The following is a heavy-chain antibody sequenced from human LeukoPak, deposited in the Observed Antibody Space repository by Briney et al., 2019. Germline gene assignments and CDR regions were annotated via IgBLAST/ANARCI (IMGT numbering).Heavy chain of an antibody. D-gene: IGHD4-17*01. CDR1: GFTFSSYR. Sequence: GGSLGLSCAASGFTFSSYRMNWVRQAPGKGLEWVSGIIWNSGSIGYADSVKGRFTISRDNAKSSLYLQMNSLRAEDTALYYCAKDRGGYGDFNDAFDIWGQGTMVIVSS. V-gene: IGHV3-9*01. J-gene: IGHJ3*02. CDR2: IIWNSGSI. CDR3: AKDRGGYGDFNDAFDI.